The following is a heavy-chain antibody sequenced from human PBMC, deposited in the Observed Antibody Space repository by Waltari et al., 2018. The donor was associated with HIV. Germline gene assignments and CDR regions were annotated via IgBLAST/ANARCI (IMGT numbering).Heavy chain of an antibody. CDR3: VRLYSYAMDV. V-gene: IGHV3-74*01. Sequence: EVQLVESGGGLVQPGGSLRLSCAASGFSFSTSWMHWVRQAPGKGLVWVSRINSDGTITRYADSVKGRFTISRDNVNNTLYLQMSSLRAEDTAVYYCVRLYSYAMDVWGQGSTVTVSS. CDR2: INSDGTIT. CDR1: GFSFSTSW. D-gene: IGHD2-15*01. J-gene: IGHJ6*02.